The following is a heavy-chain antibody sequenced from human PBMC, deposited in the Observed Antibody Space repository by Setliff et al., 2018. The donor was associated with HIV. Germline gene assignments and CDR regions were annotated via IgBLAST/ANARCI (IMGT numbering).Heavy chain of an antibody. V-gene: IGHV4-61*02. CDR3: ARQIAVAATPHYFDY. CDR1: GASISSGTYY. D-gene: IGHD6-19*01. CDR2: IDTSGST. J-gene: IGHJ4*02. Sequence: TSETLSLTCTVSGASISSGTYYWSWIRQPAGKGLEWIGRIDTSGSTNYNPSLKSRVTISVDTSKNQFSLKLSSVTAADTAVYYCARQIAVAATPHYFDYWGQGTLVTVSS.